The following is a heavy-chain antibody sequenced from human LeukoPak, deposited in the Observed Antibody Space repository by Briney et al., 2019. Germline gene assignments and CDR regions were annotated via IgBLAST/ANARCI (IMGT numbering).Heavy chain of an antibody. CDR2: INAGNGNT. V-gene: IGHV1-3*01. CDR1: GYTFTSYA. D-gene: IGHD4-11*01. CDR3: ARDRGTVTTLFDY. Sequence: ASVKFSCKASGYTFTSYAMHWVRQAPGQRLEWMGWINAGNGNTKYSQKFQGRVTITRDTSASTAYMELSSLRSEDTAVYYCARDRGTVTTLFDYWGQGTLVTVSS. J-gene: IGHJ4*02.